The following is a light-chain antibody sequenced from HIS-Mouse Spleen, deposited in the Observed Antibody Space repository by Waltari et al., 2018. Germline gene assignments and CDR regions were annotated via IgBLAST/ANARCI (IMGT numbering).Light chain of an antibody. J-gene: IGLJ2*01. Sequence: SYELTQPPSVSVSPGQTARITCSGDALPKKYAYWYQHKSGQAPVLVIYEDSKRPSGIPERFSGSSSGTMATLTISGAQVADEADYYCYSTDSSGNHRVFGGGTKLTVL. V-gene: IGLV3-10*01. CDR3: YSTDSSGNHRV. CDR2: EDS. CDR1: ALPKKY.